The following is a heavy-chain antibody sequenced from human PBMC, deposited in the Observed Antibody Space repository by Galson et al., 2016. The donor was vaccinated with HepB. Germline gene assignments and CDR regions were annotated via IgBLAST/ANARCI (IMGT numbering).Heavy chain of an antibody. V-gene: IGHV5-51*01. CDR3: ARHYYFDSSGSFPPYYFDY. J-gene: IGHJ4*02. Sequence: QSGAEVKKPGESLKISCQGLGYSFTNYWIGWVRQMPGKGLEWMGIIYPGDSDTRYSPSFQGQVTISADKSITTAYLQWSSLKASDTAMYYCARHYYFDSSGSFPPYYFDYWGQGTLVSVSS. CDR2: IYPGDSDT. D-gene: IGHD3-22*01. CDR1: GYSFTNYW.